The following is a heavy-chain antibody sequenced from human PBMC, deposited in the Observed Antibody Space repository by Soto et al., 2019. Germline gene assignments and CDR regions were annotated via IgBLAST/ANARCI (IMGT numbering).Heavy chain of an antibody. CDR1: GYTFTSYY. CDR2: INPSGGST. D-gene: IGHD3-10*01. V-gene: IGHV1-46*03. Sequence: ASVKVSCKASGYTFTSYYMHWVRQAPGQGLEWMGIINPSGGSTSYAQKFQGRVTMTRDTSTSTVYMELSSLRSEDTAVYYCARSGSVTMVRGVTASDYWGQGTLVTVSS. CDR3: ARSGSVTMVRGVTASDY. J-gene: IGHJ4*02.